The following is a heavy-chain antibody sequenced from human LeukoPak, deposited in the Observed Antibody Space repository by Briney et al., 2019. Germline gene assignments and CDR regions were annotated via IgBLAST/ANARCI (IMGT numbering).Heavy chain of an antibody. Sequence: GGSLRLSCAASGFTLRSYAMSWVRQGPGKGLEWVSAISVSGNTYHADSVKGRFTISRDSSKNTLYLQMNSLRAEDAAVYYCAKAPVTTCSGAYCYPFDYWGQGTLVTVSS. CDR1: GFTLRSYA. J-gene: IGHJ4*02. CDR3: AKAPVTTCSGAYCYPFDY. D-gene: IGHD2-15*01. CDR2: ISVSGNT. V-gene: IGHV3-23*01.